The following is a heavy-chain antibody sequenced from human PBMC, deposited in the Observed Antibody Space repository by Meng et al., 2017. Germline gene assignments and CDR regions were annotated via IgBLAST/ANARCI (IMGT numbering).Heavy chain of an antibody. V-gene: IGHV4-34*01. J-gene: IGHJ4*02. CDR1: GASFIGYG. D-gene: IGHD2-15*01. CDR2: IHHCGST. Sequence: VQLEVRGAGLLQPSVLLVVTCAGDGASFIGYGWSWNHQTPGKGLELIGEIHHCGSTNYNPSLKCRATISVQTSKNQFSLNLSSVPAAETAVYYCARGVRLPDYWGQGTLVTVSS. CDR3: ARGVRLPDY.